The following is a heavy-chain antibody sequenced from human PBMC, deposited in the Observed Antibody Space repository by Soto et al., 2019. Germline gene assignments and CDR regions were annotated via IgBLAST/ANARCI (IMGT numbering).Heavy chain of an antibody. J-gene: IGHJ6*03. D-gene: IGHD6-19*01. CDR1: GFTFSSYA. CDR2: ISGSGGST. Sequence: GGSLRLSCAASGFTFSSYAMSWVRQAPGKGLEWVSAISGSGGSTYYTDSVKGRLTISRENSKKKLYLQMNSMRAEDTAVYYCAKGHQPDSSGWFAHYYYMDAEGKGTTATVSS. V-gene: IGHV3-23*01. CDR3: AKGHQPDSSGWFAHYYYMDA.